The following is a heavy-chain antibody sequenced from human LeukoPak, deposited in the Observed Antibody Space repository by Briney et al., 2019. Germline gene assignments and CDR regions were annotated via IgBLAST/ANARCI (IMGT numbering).Heavy chain of an antibody. J-gene: IGHJ4*02. CDR3: ARDLAYGSGMGYFDY. Sequence: PSETLSLTCTVSGGSISSYYWSWIWQPAGKGLEWIGRIYTSGSTNYNPSLKSRVTMSVDTSKNQFSLKLSSVTAADTAVYYCARDLAYGSGMGYFDYWGQGTLVTVSS. V-gene: IGHV4-4*07. CDR2: IYTSGST. D-gene: IGHD3-10*01. CDR1: GGSISSYY.